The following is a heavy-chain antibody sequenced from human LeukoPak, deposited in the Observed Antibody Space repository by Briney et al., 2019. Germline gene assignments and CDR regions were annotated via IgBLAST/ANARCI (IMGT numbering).Heavy chain of an antibody. V-gene: IGHV4-4*07. CDR1: GGSISSYY. CDR2: IYTSGST. J-gene: IGHJ3*02. CDR3: ARFSLGIAVAGTGEAFDI. D-gene: IGHD6-19*01. Sequence: SETLSLTCTVSGGSISSYYWSWIRQPAGKGLEWIGRIYTSGSTNYNPSLKSRVTMSVDTSKNQSSLKPSSVTAADTAVYYCARFSLGIAVAGTGEAFDIWGQGTMVTVSS.